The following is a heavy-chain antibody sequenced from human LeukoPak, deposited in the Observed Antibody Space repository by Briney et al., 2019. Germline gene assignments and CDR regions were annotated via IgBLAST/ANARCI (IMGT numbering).Heavy chain of an antibody. CDR1: GFTFSSYS. J-gene: IGHJ6*02. D-gene: IGHD6-19*01. CDR2: ISSSSSTI. V-gene: IGHV3-48*01. CDR3: ASDAGYSSGYYYYGMDV. Sequence: GGSLRLSCAASGFTFSSYSMNWVRQAPGKGLEWVSCISSSSSTIYYADSVKGRFTISRDNAKNSLYLQMNSLRAEDTAVYYCASDAGYSSGYYYYGMDVWGQGTTVTVSS.